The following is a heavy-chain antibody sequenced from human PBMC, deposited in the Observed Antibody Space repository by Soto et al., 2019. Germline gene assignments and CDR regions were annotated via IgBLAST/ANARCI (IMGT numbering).Heavy chain of an antibody. CDR3: ARSRATAMTYYYYGMDV. CDR1: GGTFSSYA. CDR2: IIPIFGTA. V-gene: IGHV1-69*01. Sequence: QVQLVQSGAEVKKPGSSVKVSCKASGGTFSSYAISWVRQAPGQGLEWLGGIIPIFGTANYAQKFQGRVTITADESTSTAYMELSSLRSEDTAVYYCARSRATAMTYYYYGMDVWGQGTTVTVSS. D-gene: IGHD5-18*01. J-gene: IGHJ6*02.